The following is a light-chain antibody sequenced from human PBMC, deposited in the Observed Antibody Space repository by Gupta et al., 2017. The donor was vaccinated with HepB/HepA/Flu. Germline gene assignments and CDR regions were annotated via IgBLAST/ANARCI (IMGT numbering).Light chain of an antibody. CDR3: QVWDSSSDHRDV. J-gene: IGLJ1*01. CDR1: NIGRKS. Sequence: SYVLTQPPSVSVAPGKTARITCGGNNIGRKSVHWYQQTPGPAPVLVVYADSDRPSGIPERFSGSNSGNTATLTISRVEAGDEADYYCQVWDSSSDHRDVFGTGTKVTVL. V-gene: IGLV3-21*03. CDR2: ADS.